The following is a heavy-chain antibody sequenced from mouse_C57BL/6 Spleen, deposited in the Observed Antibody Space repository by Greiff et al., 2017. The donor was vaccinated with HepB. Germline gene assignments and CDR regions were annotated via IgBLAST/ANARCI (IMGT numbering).Heavy chain of an antibody. V-gene: IGHV2-2*01. Sequence: QVHVKQSGPGLVQPSQSLSITCTVSGFSLTSYGVHWVRQSPGKGLEWLGVIWSGGSTDYNAAFISRLSISKDNSKSQVFFKMNSLQADDTAISYCARNFGNFGLFDYWGQGTTLTVSS. D-gene: IGHD2-1*01. CDR2: IWSGGST. CDR1: GFSLTSYG. CDR3: ARNFGNFGLFDY. J-gene: IGHJ2*01.